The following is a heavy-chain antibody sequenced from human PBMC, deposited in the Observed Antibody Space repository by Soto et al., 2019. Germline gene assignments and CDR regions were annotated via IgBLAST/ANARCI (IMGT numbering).Heavy chain of an antibody. D-gene: IGHD3-22*01. V-gene: IGHV4-59*01. CDR3: ARGYYDTTGHLFDY. CDR1: GGSISTYY. J-gene: IGHJ4*02. CDR2: IYHSGST. Sequence: SETLSLTCTVSGGSISTYYWSWFRQPPGKGLEWIGYIYHSGSTNYKDSLRSRVTISVDTSKNQFSVKVSSVTAADTAVYYCARGYYDTTGHLFDYWSQGTLVTVS.